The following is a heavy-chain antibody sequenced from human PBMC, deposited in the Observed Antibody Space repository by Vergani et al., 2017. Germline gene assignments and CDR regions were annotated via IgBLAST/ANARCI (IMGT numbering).Heavy chain of an antibody. CDR2: INPNSGGT. Sequence: QVQLVQSGAEVKKPGASVKVSCKASGYTFTGYYMHWVRQAPGQGLEWMGWINPNSGGTNYAQKVQGRGTMTRDTSISTAYMELGRLRSDATAVYYCARLGRGEYQPLLLRIWGQGTLVTVSS. CDR3: ARLGRGEYQPLLLRI. CDR1: GYTFTGYY. D-gene: IGHD2-2*01. J-gene: IGHJ4*02. V-gene: IGHV1-2*02.